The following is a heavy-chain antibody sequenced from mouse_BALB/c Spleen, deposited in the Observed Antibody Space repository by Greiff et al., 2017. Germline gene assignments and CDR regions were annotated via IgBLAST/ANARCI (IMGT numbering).Heavy chain of an antibody. CDR3: TRYDGYYYFDY. CDR2: IYPSDSYT. CDR1: GYTFTSYW. J-gene: IGHJ2*01. V-gene: IGHV1-69*02. Sequence: VQLQQPGAELVRPGASVKLSCKASGYTFTSYWINWVKQRPGQGLEWIGNIYPSDSYTNYNQKFKDKATLTVDKSSNTAYMQLSSPTSEASAVYCCTRYDGYYYFDYWGQGTTLTVSS. D-gene: IGHD2-3*01.